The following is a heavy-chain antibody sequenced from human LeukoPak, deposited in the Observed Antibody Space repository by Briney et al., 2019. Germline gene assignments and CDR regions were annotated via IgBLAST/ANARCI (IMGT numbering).Heavy chain of an antibody. D-gene: IGHD6-13*01. J-gene: IGHJ6*02. CDR3: AKDQGYSSSWGVYYYYGMDV. V-gene: IGHV3-30*18. Sequence: GRSLRLSCAASGFTFRSYGVHWVRQAPGKGLEWVAVISYDGSNKYYADSVKGRFTISRDNSKNTLYLQMNSLRAEDTAVYYCAKDQGYSSSWGVYYYYGMDVWGQGTTVTVSS. CDR2: ISYDGSNK. CDR1: GFTFRSYG.